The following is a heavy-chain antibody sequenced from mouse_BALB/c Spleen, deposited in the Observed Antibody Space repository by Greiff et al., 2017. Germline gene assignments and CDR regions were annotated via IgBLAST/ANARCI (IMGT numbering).Heavy chain of an antibody. J-gene: IGHJ1*01. Sequence: VQLQQSGPQLVRPGASVKISCKASGYSFTSYWMHWVKQRPGQGLEWIGMIDPSDSETRLDQKFKDKATLTVDKSSSTAYMQLSSPTSEDSAVYYCARRYYGYWYFDVWGAGTTVTVSS. D-gene: IGHD1-1*01. CDR2: IDPSDSET. CDR1: GYSFTSYW. V-gene: IGHV1S126*01. CDR3: ARRYYGYWYFDV.